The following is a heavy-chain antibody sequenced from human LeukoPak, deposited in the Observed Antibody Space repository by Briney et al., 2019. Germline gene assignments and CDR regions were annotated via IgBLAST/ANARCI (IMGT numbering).Heavy chain of an antibody. CDR3: AKGGLRFLEWLLFDY. J-gene: IGHJ4*02. D-gene: IGHD3-3*01. Sequence: GGSLRLSCAGFTLSLDWMHWVRQAPGKGLVWVSGMNADGSSIKYADSVKGRFTISRDNARKTLYLQMNSLRAEDTAVYYCAKGGLRFLEWLLFDYWGQGTLVTVSS. V-gene: IGHV3-74*03. CDR2: MNADGSSI. CDR1: FTLSLDW.